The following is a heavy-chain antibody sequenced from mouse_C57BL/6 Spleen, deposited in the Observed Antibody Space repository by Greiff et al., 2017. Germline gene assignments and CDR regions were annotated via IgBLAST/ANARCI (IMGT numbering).Heavy chain of an antibody. D-gene: IGHD1-1*01. V-gene: IGHV1-64*01. J-gene: IGHJ3*01. CDR3: APLIASSWFGY. CDR2: IHPNSGST. Sequence: QVQLQQPGAELVKPGASVKLSCKASGYTFTSYWMHWVKQRPGQGLEWIGMIHPNSGSTNYNEKFKSKATLTVDKSSSTAYMQLSSLTSEDAAVYYGAPLIASSWFGYWGKGTLVTVSA. CDR1: GYTFTSYW.